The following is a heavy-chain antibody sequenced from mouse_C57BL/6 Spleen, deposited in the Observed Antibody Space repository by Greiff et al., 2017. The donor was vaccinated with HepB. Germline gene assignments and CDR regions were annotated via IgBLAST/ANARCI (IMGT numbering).Heavy chain of an antibody. D-gene: IGHD2-1*01. CDR2: IDPISGGT. CDR3: ARGGYYGNYLDY. V-gene: IGHV1-72*01. CDR1: GYTFTSYW. Sequence: QVQLQQSGAELVKPGASVKLSCKASGYTFTSYWMHWVKQRPGRGLEWIGRIDPISGGTKYNEKFKSKATLTVDKPSSTAYMQLSSLTSEDSAVYYCARGGYYGNYLDYWGQGTTLTVSS. J-gene: IGHJ2*01.